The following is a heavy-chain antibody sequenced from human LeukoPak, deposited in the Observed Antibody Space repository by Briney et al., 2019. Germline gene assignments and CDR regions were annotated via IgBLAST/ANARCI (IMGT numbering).Heavy chain of an antibody. CDR3: ATDSHYAFDF. CDR2: VRPGDSAR. D-gene: IGHD4-17*01. CDR1: GFTFSNYP. V-gene: IGHV3-48*02. Sequence: GGSLRLSCAAFGFTFSNYPMNWVRQAPGKGLEWVSNVRPGDSARSYADSVRGRFTISRDDAKNSLYLQMNSLRDEDTAVYYCATDSHYAFDFWGLGTLVTVSS. J-gene: IGHJ4*02.